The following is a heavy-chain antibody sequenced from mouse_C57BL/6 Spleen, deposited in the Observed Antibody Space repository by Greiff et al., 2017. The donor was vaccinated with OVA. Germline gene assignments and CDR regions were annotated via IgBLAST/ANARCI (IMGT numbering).Heavy chain of an antibody. Sequence: QVQLKQPGAELVRPGSSVKLSCKASGYTFTSYWMHWVKQRPIQGLEWIGNIDPSDSETHYNQKFKDKATLTVDKSSSTAYMQLSSLTSEDSAVYYCAREYETGTVAYWGQGTLVTVSA. V-gene: IGHV1-52*01. CDR3: AREYETGTVAY. J-gene: IGHJ3*01. CDR2: IDPSDSET. D-gene: IGHD4-1*01. CDR1: GYTFTSYW.